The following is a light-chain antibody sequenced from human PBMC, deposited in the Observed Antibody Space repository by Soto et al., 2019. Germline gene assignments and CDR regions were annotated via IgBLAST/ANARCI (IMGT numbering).Light chain of an antibody. J-gene: IGKJ2*01. CDR1: QTISSR. Sequence: DIQMTQSPSSLSASVGDRVTITCRASQTISSRLAWYQQKPGQAPKLLIYKSTYLQTGVASRFSGSGSGTEFSLTISRLQPDDFEVYYCQQYNEFQYIFGQGTRLDI. V-gene: IGKV1-5*03. CDR3: QQYNEFQYI. CDR2: KST.